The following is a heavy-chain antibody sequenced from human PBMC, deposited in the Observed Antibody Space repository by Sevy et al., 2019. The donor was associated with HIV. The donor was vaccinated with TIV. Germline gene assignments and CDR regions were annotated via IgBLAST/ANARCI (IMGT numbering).Heavy chain of an antibody. CDR3: ARGGYYYGSGSYSAPDY. D-gene: IGHD3-10*01. Sequence: TSVKVSFKASGGPYSSYAITWVRQAPGQGLEWMGGIIPIFGTANYAQKFQGRVTITADESTSTAYMELSSLRSEDTAIYYCARGGYYYGSGSYSAPDYWGQGTLVTVSS. V-gene: IGHV1-69*13. CDR2: IIPIFGTA. J-gene: IGHJ4*02. CDR1: GGPYSSYA.